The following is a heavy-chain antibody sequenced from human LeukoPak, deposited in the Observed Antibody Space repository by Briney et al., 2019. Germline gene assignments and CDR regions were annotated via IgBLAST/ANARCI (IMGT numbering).Heavy chain of an antibody. CDR2: ISSDGSSK. J-gene: IGHJ4*02. V-gene: IGHV3-30*18. CDR3: AKDVRIAVTWFDY. CDR1: GFTFSDYW. D-gene: IGHD6-19*01. Sequence: PGRSLRLSCAASGFTFSDYWMSWVRQAPGKGLEWVAVISSDGSSKYYADSVKGRFTISRDNSKNTLYLQMNSLRAEDTAAYYCAKDVRIAVTWFDYWGQGTLVTVSS.